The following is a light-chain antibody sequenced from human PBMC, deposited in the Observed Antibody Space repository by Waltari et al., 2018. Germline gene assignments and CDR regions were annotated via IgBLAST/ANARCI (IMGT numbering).Light chain of an antibody. Sequence: QLVLTQSPSASASLGASVKLTCTLSSGHTNYAIAWHQQQPWKGPRYLMKVNRDGSHYKGDGIPDRFSGSISGAEHYRTISSLQSEDEADYYCQTWGPGIRVFGGGTKVTVL. CDR2: VNRDGSH. CDR1: SGHTNYA. J-gene: IGLJ3*02. CDR3: QTWGPGIRV. V-gene: IGLV4-69*01.